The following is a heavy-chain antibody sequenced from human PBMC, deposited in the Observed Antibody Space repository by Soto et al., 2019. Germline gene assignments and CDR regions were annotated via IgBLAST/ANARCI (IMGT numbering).Heavy chain of an antibody. CDR1: GDSISSYY. CDR2: IYYSGST. V-gene: IGHV4-59*12. J-gene: IGHJ4*02. CDR3: ARGSYEQLVPHFDY. Sequence: PSETLSLTCTVSGDSISSYYWSWIRQPPGKGLEWIGYIYYSGSTNYNPSLKSRVTISVDTPKNQFSLKLSSVTAADTAVYYCARGSYEQLVPHFDYWGQGTLVTVSS. D-gene: IGHD6-6*01.